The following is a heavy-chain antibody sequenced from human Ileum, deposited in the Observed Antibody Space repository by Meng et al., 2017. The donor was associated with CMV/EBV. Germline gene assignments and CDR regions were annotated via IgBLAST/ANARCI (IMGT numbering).Heavy chain of an antibody. CDR1: GGSFSGYY. Sequence: TLALACAVYGGSFSGYYWSWISQRPGKGLEWIGEINHSGNTNYDPSLKSRVTISVDTSKNQFSLKLSSVTAADTAVYYCARDYRIDYWGQGTLVTVSS. J-gene: IGHJ4*02. CDR2: INHSGNT. V-gene: IGHV4-34*01. CDR3: ARDYRIDY. D-gene: IGHD4-11*01.